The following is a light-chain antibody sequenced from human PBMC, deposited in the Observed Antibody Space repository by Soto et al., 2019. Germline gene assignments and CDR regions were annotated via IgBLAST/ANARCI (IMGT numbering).Light chain of an antibody. J-gene: IGLJ2*01. CDR1: GSNIGSNT. V-gene: IGLV1-44*01. CDR3: AAWDDSLKGVL. Sequence: QSVLTQPPSASGTPGQRVTISCSGSGSNIGSNTVNWYQQLPGTAPKLLIYTYNQRPSGVPDRFSGSKSGTSASLAISGLHSEDEADYYCAAWDDSLKGVLFGGGNKLTVL. CDR2: TYN.